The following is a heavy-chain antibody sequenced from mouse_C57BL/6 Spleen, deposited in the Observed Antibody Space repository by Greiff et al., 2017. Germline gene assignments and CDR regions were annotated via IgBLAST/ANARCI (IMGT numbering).Heavy chain of an antibody. V-gene: IGHV2-2*01. CDR1: GFSLTSYG. CDR2: LWSGGST. Sequence: LNLVESGPGLVQPSQSLSITCTVSGFSLTSYGVHWVRQAPGKGLEWLGVLWSGGSTDYNAAFISRLCISKDNSKSQVFFKMNSLQADDTAIYYCARGGTTVVAPFDYWGQGTTLTVSS. CDR3: ARGGTTVVAPFDY. D-gene: IGHD1-1*01. J-gene: IGHJ2*01.